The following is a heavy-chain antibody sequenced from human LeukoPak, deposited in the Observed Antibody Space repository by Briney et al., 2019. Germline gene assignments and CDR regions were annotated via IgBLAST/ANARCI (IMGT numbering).Heavy chain of an antibody. CDR2: IYYSGCT. J-gene: IGHJ4*02. CDR3: AMGSGSYYLIVVEDY. D-gene: IGHD3-10*01. Sequence: SETLSLTCTVSGGSISSSSYYWGWIRQPPGKGLEWIGSIYYSGCTYYNPSLKSRVTISVDTSKNQFSLKLSSVTAADTAVYYCAMGSGSYYLIVVEDYWGQGTLVTVSS. V-gene: IGHV4-39*01. CDR1: GGSISSSSYY.